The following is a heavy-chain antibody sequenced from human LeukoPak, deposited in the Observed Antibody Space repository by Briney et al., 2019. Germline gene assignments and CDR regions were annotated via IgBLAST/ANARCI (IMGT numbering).Heavy chain of an antibody. CDR1: GVSISSGGYY. D-gene: IGHD3-10*01. CDR3: ARARGVRGVIRTFADP. J-gene: IGHJ5*02. Sequence: SETLSLTCTVSGVSISSGGYYWRWIRQHPGKGLEWIGYIYYSGSTYYNPSLKSRVTISVDTSKNQFSLKLSSVTAADTAVYYCARARGVRGVIRTFADPWGQGTLVTVSS. CDR2: IYYSGST. V-gene: IGHV4-31*03.